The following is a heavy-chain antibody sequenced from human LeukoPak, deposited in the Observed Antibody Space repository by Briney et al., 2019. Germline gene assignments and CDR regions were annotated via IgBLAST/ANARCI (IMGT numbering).Heavy chain of an antibody. CDR2: ISYYGSNK. CDR1: GFTFSSYA. CDR3: AKGTFGVVITFDY. J-gene: IGHJ4*02. Sequence: GGSLRLSCAASGFTFSSYAMHWVRQAPGKGLEWVAVISYYGSNKYYADSVKGRFTISRDNSKNTLYLQMNSLRAEDTAVYYCAKGTFGVVITFDYWGQGTLVTVSS. V-gene: IGHV3-30-3*01. D-gene: IGHD3-3*01.